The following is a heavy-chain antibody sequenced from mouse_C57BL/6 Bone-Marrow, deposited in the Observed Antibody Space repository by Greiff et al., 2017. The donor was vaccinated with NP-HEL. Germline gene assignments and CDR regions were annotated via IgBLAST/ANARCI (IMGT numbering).Heavy chain of an antibody. CDR2: IHPNSGST. CDR1: GYTFTSYW. CDR3: AITTVAYYFDY. Sequence: QVQLKQPGAELVKPGASVKLSCKASGYTFTSYWMHWVKQRPGQGLEWIGMIHPNSGSTNYNEKFKSKATLTVDKSSSTAYMQLSSLTSEDSAVYYCAITTVAYYFDYWGKGTTLTVSS. D-gene: IGHD1-1*01. J-gene: IGHJ2*01. V-gene: IGHV1-64*01.